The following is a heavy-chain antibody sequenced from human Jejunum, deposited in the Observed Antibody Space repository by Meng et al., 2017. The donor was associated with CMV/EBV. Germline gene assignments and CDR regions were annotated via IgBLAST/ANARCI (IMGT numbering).Heavy chain of an antibody. CDR1: GFNLKDYW. Sequence: LRLSCAASGFNLKDYWMDWVSQAPGRGLEWVANIRYDGGERYYVNSVEGRFFIYRDNARNTLYLQMNSLRGDDSAIYYCTRALDYWGQGTPVTVSS. V-gene: IGHV3-7*04. J-gene: IGHJ4*02. CDR2: IRYDGGER. CDR3: TRALDY.